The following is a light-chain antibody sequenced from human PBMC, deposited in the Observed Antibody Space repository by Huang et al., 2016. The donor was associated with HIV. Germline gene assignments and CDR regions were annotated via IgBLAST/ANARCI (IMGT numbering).Light chain of an antibody. J-gene: IGKJ1*01. CDR3: QHYNNWPPWT. V-gene: IGKV3D-15*01. CDR1: QGVSNN. Sequence: EIVMTQSPATLSVSPGERATLSCRASQGVSNNIAWYQQKPGQTPRLIIHGASTRATGIADKFSGRGSGTDFTLTSTSLQPEDSAVYYCQHYNNWPPWTFGPGTQVEI. CDR2: GAS.